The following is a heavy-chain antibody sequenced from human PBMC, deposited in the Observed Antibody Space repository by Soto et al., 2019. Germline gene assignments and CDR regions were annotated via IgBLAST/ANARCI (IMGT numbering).Heavy chain of an antibody. J-gene: IGHJ2*01. V-gene: IGHV3-23*01. CDR2: ISGGGDAT. D-gene: IGHD2-21*01. Sequence: EVQLLESGGDSVQPGGSVRLSCAGSGFTFINYAMNWVRQAPGKGLEWVSTISGGGDATFFADSVRGRFTFSRGTSKNTVTLQMNSLGVDDTAVYYCARKVVGSTSRPDYWYFDLWGRGTLVTVSS. CDR3: ARKVVGSTSRPDYWYFDL. CDR1: GFTFINYA.